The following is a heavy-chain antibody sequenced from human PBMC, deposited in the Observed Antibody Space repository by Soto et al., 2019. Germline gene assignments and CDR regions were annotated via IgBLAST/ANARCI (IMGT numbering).Heavy chain of an antibody. V-gene: IGHV5-10-1*01. J-gene: IGHJ4*02. D-gene: IGHD3-22*01. CDR1: GYSFRNNW. Sequence: EALKISCKGXGYSFRNNWITWVRQMPGKGLEWMGRIDLTDSYTGYSPSFQGHVSFSVTKSITTVFLQWSSLRASDTAMYYCARKIYDSDTGPNFQYYFDSWGQGTPVTVSS. CDR2: IDLTDSYT. CDR3: ARKIYDSDTGPNFQYYFDS.